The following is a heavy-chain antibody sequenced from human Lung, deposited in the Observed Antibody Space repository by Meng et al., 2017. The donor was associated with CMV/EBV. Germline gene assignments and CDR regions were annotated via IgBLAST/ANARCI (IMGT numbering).Heavy chain of an antibody. Sequence: GSLRLSXTVAGGFISSYHWSWLRQPPGKGLEWIGHVYYSGGNNYNPSLKSRVTTSLDKSKNQFSLNLTSVTAADTAVYYCATLATLNTHRFDNWGQGVLVTVSS. V-gene: IGHV4-59*03. CDR1: GGFISSYH. CDR3: ATLATLNTHRFDN. D-gene: IGHD1-1*01. J-gene: IGHJ4*02. CDR2: VYYSGGN.